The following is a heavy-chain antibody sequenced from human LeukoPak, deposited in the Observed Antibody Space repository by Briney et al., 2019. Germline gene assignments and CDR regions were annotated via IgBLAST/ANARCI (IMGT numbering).Heavy chain of an antibody. V-gene: IGHV3-23*01. D-gene: IGHD5-18*01. J-gene: IGHJ6*02. CDR3: AKSEGGYSYGSRYYYGMDV. CDR1: GFTFSSYA. CDR2: ISPTGGTS. Sequence: QTGGSLRLSCAASGFTFSSYAMSWVRQAPGKGLEWVSGISPTGGTSYYPDSVKGRFTISRDNSKNTVYLQMNSLRDEDTAVYYCAKSEGGYSYGSRYYYGMDVWGQGTTVTVSS.